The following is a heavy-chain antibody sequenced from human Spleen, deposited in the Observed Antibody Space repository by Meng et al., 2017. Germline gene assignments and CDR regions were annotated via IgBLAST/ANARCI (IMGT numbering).Heavy chain of an antibody. CDR3: ARGAGYSSSWTGYDAFDI. V-gene: IGHV3-30*07. D-gene: IGHD6-13*01. J-gene: IGHJ3*02. CDR1: GFTFSSYA. Sequence: GGSLRLSCAASGFTFSSYAMHWVRQAPGKGLEWVAVISYDGSNKYYADSVKGRFTISRDNSKNTLYLQMNSLRAGDTAVYYCARGAGYSSSWTGYDAFDIWGQGTMVTVSS. CDR2: ISYDGSNK.